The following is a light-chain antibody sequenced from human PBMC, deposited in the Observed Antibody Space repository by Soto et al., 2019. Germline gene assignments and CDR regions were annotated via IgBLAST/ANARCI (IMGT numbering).Light chain of an antibody. V-gene: IGKV1-5*03. CDR1: QSISSW. CDR3: QHYNSYRT. Sequence: DIQMTQSPSTLSASVGDRVTITCRASQSISSWLAWYQQKPGKAPKLLIYKASSLESGVPSRFSGSGSGTEFTFTISSLQPDDFATYYCQHYNSYRTFGQGTKV. CDR2: KAS. J-gene: IGKJ1*01.